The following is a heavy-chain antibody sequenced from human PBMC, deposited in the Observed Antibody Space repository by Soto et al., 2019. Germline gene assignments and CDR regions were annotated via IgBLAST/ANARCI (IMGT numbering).Heavy chain of an antibody. D-gene: IGHD6-6*01. J-gene: IGHJ5*02. CDR1: GASFSGYY. Sequence: QVQLQQWGAGLLKPSETLSLTCAVYGASFSGYYWSWIRQPPGKGLEWIGEINHSGSTNYNPSLKSRVTISVDTSKNQFSLKLSSVTAADTAVYYCARGQVAARPGRWFDPWGQGTLVTVSS. CDR3: ARGQVAARPGRWFDP. CDR2: INHSGST. V-gene: IGHV4-34*01.